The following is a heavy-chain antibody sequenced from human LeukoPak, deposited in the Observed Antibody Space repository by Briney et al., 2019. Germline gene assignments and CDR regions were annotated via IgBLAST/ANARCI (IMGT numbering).Heavy chain of an antibody. J-gene: IGHJ4*02. CDR2: IYSGGSK. CDR3: ARGEAYYDILTGYSPFDY. CDR1: GFTVSSNY. D-gene: IGHD3-9*01. Sequence: GGSLRLSCAASGFTVSSNYMRWVRQGPGKGLEGVSVIYSGGSKYYADSVKGRFTISRDNSKNTLYLQMNSLRAEDTAVYYCARGEAYYDILTGYSPFDYWGQGTLVTVSS. V-gene: IGHV3-66*01.